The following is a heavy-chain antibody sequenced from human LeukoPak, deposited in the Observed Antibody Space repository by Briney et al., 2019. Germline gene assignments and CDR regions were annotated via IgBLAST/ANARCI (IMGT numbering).Heavy chain of an antibody. CDR1: GGSISSYY. D-gene: IGHD4-17*01. J-gene: IGHJ4*02. CDR2: IYTSGST. Sequence: SETLSLTCTVSGGSISSYYWSWIRQPAGKGLEWIGRIYTSGSTNYNPSLKSRVTISLYTSKNQFSMKLSSVTAADTAVYYCARDRGYGDPYYFDYWXQGTLVTVSS. V-gene: IGHV4-4*07. CDR3: ARDRGYGDPYYFDY.